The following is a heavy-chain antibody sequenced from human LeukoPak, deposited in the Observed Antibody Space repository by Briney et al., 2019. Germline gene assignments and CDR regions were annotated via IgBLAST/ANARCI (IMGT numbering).Heavy chain of an antibody. CDR3: AKGIGMVRGVSTTPGYGMDV. CDR2: ISGSGGST. V-gene: IGHV3-23*01. Sequence: GGSLRLSCAASGFTFSSYAMSWVRQAPGKGLEWVSAISGSGGSTYYVDSVKGRFTISRDNSKNTLYLQMNSLGAEDTAVYYCAKGIGMVRGVSTTPGYGMDVWGQGTTVTVSS. D-gene: IGHD3-10*01. CDR1: GFTFSSYA. J-gene: IGHJ6*02.